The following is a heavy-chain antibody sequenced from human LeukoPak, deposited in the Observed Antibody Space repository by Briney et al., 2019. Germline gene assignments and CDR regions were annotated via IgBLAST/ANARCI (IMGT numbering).Heavy chain of an antibody. V-gene: IGHV3-53*01. CDR2: VYSDGGA. CDR3: ARDRGFGGPQGDNWFDP. J-gene: IGHJ5*02. CDR1: GFTFSSSC. Sequence: GGSLRLSCAASGFTFSSSCMSWVRQAPGKGLEWGSVVYSDGGAKYADSVKDRFNISRDNSKNMLYLEMSSLRVEDTAVYYCARDRGFGGPQGDNWFDPWGQGTLVTVSS. D-gene: IGHD3-16*01.